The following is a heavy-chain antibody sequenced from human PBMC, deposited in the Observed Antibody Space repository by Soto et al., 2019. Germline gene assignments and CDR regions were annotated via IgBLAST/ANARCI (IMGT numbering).Heavy chain of an antibody. J-gene: IGHJ6*02. CDR1: GFTFSSYA. CDR2: ISYDGSNK. CDR3: ARGGTDIVVVVAANRYYYGMDV. D-gene: IGHD2-15*01. Sequence: QVQLVESGGGVVQPGRSLRLSCAASGFTFSSYAMHWVRQAPGKGLEWVAVISYDGSNKYYADSVKGRFTFSRDNSKNTLYLQMNSLRAEDTAVYYCARGGTDIVVVVAANRYYYGMDVWGQGTTVTVSS. V-gene: IGHV3-30-3*01.